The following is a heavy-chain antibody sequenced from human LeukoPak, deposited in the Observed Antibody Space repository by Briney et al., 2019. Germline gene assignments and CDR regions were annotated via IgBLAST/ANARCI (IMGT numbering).Heavy chain of an antibody. J-gene: IGHJ5*02. D-gene: IGHD1-20*01. CDR2: IWYDGSNQ. CDR1: GFTFSSFG. Sequence: GGSLRLSCAASGFTFSSFGMHCVRQAPGKGLEWVAIIWYDGSNQYYAHAVKGRFTISRDNSENTLYLQMNSLRAEDTAVYYCARDRLTPITGTTGGCFDPWGQGTLLTVSS. CDR3: ARDRLTPITGTTGGCFDP. V-gene: IGHV3-33*01.